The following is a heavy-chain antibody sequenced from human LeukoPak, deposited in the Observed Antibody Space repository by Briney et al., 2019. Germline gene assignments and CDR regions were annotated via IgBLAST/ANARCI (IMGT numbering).Heavy chain of an antibody. D-gene: IGHD5-12*01. J-gene: IGHJ6*03. V-gene: IGHV4-39*07. CDR3: ARVYSGYDTIYYYYYMDV. Sequence: SETLSLTCTVSGGSISSSSYYWGWIRQPPGKGLEWIGSIYYSGSTYYNPSLKSRVTISVDTSKNQFSLKLSSVTAADTAVYYCARVYSGYDTIYYYYYMDVWGKGTTVTVSS. CDR1: GGSISSSSYY. CDR2: IYYSGST.